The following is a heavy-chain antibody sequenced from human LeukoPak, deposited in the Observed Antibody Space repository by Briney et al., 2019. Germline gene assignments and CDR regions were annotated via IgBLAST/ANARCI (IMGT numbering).Heavy chain of an antibody. J-gene: IGHJ6*03. CDR2: IYYSGST. CDR1: GGSISSYY. D-gene: IGHD2-2*01. CDR3: ASRDCSSTSCFFYMDV. V-gene: IGHV4-59*01. Sequence: SETLSLTCTVSGGSISSYYWSWIRQPPGKGLEWIGYIYYSGSTNYNPSLKSRVTISVDTSKNQFSLKLSSVTAADTAVYYCASRDCSSTSCFFYMDVWGKGTTVTVSS.